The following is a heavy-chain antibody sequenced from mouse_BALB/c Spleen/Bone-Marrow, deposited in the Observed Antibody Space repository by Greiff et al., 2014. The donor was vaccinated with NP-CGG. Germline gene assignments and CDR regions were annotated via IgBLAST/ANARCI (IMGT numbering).Heavy chain of an antibody. CDR3: ARYYYGYYFDY. V-gene: IGHV14-3*02. CDR2: IDPANGNT. CDR1: GFNIKDTY. Sequence: VQLKQSGAELVKPGASVKLSCTASGFNIKDTYMHWVKQRPEQGLEWIGRIDPANGNTKYDPKFQGKATITADTSSNTAYLQLSSLTSEDTAVDYCARYYYGYYFDYWGQGTPLTVSA. J-gene: IGHJ2*01. D-gene: IGHD1-2*01.